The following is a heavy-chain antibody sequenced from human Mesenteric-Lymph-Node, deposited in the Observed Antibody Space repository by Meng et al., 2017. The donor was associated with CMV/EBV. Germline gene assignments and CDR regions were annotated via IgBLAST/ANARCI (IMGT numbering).Heavy chain of an antibody. CDR3: ARDGPTYCGGDCDY. V-gene: IGHV3-7*01. J-gene: IGHJ4*02. CDR1: GFTFNTYW. Sequence: GESLKISCAASGFTFNTYWMGWVRQAPGKGLEWVANIKEDGSEAKYLDSVKGRFTISRDNARNSLYLQMNSLRAEDTAVYYCARDGPTYCGGDCDYWGQGTLVTVSS. D-gene: IGHD2-21*01. CDR2: IKEDGSEA.